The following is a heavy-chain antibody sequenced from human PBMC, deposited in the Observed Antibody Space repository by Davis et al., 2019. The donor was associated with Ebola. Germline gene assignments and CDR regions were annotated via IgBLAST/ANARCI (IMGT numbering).Heavy chain of an antibody. CDR3: TMTTVMVDY. D-gene: IGHD4-17*01. V-gene: IGHV3-73*01. CDR2: IRSKANSYAT. CDR1: GFTFSGSA. J-gene: IGHJ4*02. Sequence: GESLKISCAASGFTFSGSAMHWVRQASGKGLEWVGRIRSKANSYATAYAASVNGRFTISRDDSKNTAYLQMNRLKTEDTAVYYCTMTTVMVDYWGQGTLVTVSS.